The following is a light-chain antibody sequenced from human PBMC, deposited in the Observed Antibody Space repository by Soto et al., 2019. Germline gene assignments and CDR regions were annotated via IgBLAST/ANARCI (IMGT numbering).Light chain of an antibody. V-gene: IGLV1-44*01. J-gene: IGLJ2*01. CDR2: SNN. Sequence: QSVLTQPPSASGTPGQRVTISCSGSSSNIGSKAVNWYQQFPGTAPKLLIYSNNQRPSGVPDRFSASKSGTSATLAISGLQSEDEADYYCATWDVSLNGPVFGGGAKLTVL. CDR1: SSNIGSKA. CDR3: ATWDVSLNGPV.